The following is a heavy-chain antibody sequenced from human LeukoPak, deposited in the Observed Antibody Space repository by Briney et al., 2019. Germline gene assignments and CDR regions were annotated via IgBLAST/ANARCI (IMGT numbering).Heavy chain of an antibody. CDR1: GYTFSAYY. V-gene: IGHV1-2*02. Sequence: ASVRVSCKASGYTFSAYYIHWVRQAPGQGLEWMGWINPNSGGTNYAQKFQGRVTMTRDTSISTAYMELSRLRSDDTAVYYCARGRHYYDSSGLDWFDPWGQGTLVTVSS. CDR3: ARGRHYYDSSGLDWFDP. J-gene: IGHJ5*02. D-gene: IGHD3-22*01. CDR2: INPNSGGT.